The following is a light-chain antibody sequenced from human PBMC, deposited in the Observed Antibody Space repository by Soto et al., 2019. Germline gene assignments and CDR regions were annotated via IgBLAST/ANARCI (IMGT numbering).Light chain of an antibody. CDR3: QQYGSSGT. CDR2: GVY. J-gene: IGKJ1*01. V-gene: IGKV3-20*01. Sequence: IVLTQSPGTLSLSPGERATLSCRASQTGSNSYLAWYQHKSGQAPRLLIYGVYTRASGIPDRFSGSGSGTEFTLTITRLEPEDFAVYYCQQYGSSGTFGQGTKVDIK. CDR1: QTGSNSY.